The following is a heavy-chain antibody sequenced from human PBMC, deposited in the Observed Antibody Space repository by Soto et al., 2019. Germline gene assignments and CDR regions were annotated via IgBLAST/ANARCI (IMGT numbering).Heavy chain of an antibody. Sequence: SETLSLTCTVSGVSLSSYYWIWLRQPPGKGLEWIGYIYYSGSTNYNPSLKSRATISVDTSKNQFSLKLSSVTAADTAVYYCARDLQTGASSWYPRGFDPWGQGTLVTVSS. CDR2: IYYSGST. D-gene: IGHD6-13*01. J-gene: IGHJ5*02. V-gene: IGHV4-59*01. CDR3: ARDLQTGASSWYPRGFDP. CDR1: GVSLSSYY.